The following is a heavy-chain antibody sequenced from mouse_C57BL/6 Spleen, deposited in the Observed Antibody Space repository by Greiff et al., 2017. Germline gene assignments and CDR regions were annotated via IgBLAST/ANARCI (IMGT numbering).Heavy chain of an antibody. CDR1: GYAFTNYL. J-gene: IGHJ4*01. V-gene: IGHV1-54*01. Sequence: QVQLKESGAELVRPGTSVKVSCKASGYAFTNYLIEWVKQRPGQGLEWIGVINPGSGGTNYNEKFKGKATLTADKSSSTAYMQLSSLTSEDSAVYFCARGDDYYAMDYWGQGTSVTVSS. CDR3: ARGDDYYAMDY. CDR2: INPGSGGT.